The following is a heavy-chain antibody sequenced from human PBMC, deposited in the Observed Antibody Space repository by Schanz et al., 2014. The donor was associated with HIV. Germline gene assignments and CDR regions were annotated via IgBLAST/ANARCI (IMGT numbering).Heavy chain of an antibody. J-gene: IGHJ4*02. CDR3: ARVPKHNFGSGSYYPFDY. CDR2: ISDTGTTT. Sequence: QVQLVESGGGVVQPGKSLRLSCAASGFTFSTYAMTWIRQAPGKGLEWVSYISDTGTTTYYADSVNGRFTISRDNAKNSMFLQMNSLRGEDTAVYYCARVPKHNFGSGSYYPFDYWGQGTLVTVSS. CDR1: GFTFSTYA. D-gene: IGHD3-10*01. V-gene: IGHV3-11*01.